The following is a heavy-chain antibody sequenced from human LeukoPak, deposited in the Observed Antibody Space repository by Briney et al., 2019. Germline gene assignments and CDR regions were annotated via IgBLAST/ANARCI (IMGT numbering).Heavy chain of an antibody. Sequence: SQTLSLTCAISGDTVSSNSAAWNWIRPSPSRGLEWLGRTYYRSKWYNDYAVSVKSRITINPDTSKNQFSLQLNSVTPEDTAVYYCARDLGDGYNWFDPWGQGTLVTVSS. CDR1: GDTVSSNSAA. V-gene: IGHV6-1*01. J-gene: IGHJ5*02. CDR3: ARDLGDGYNWFDP. CDR2: TYYRSKWYN. D-gene: IGHD5-24*01.